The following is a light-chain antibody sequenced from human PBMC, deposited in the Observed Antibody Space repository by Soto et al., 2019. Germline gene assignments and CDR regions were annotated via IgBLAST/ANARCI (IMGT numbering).Light chain of an antibody. CDR3: QQNNTCPRT. CDR1: QSVSNN. J-gene: IGKJ1*01. V-gene: IGKV3-15*01. CDR2: AAS. Sequence: EIVMTQSPGTLSVSPGERATLSCRASQSVSNNLAWYQQKPGQAPRLLIYAASTRATGIPARFSGSRSGTAVILTISSMQSEDDAVYYCQQNNTCPRTFGQGTKVEIK.